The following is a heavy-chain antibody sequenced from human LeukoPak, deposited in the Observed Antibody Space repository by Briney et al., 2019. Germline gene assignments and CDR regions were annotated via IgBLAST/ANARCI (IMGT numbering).Heavy chain of an antibody. CDR2: ISYDGSNK. D-gene: IGHD4-17*01. CDR1: GFTFSSYA. J-gene: IGHJ6*04. V-gene: IGHV3-30*04. CDR3: ARDSTVYYYYGMDV. Sequence: GRSLRLSCAASGFTFSSYAMHWVRQAPGKGLEWVAVISYDGSNKYHADSVKGRFTISRDNSKNTLYLQMNSLRAEDTAVYYCARDSTVYYYYGMDVWGKGTTVTVSS.